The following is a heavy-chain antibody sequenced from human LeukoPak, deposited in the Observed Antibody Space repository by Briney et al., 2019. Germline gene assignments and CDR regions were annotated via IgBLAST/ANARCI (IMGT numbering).Heavy chain of an antibody. V-gene: IGHV3-74*01. J-gene: IGHJ4*02. D-gene: IGHD3-22*01. CDR1: GFTFSSYW. CDR3: ARDSTMIVVGLIDY. CDR2: INSDGSST. Sequence: GGSLRLSCAASGFTFSSYWMYWVRQAPGKGLVWVSRINSDGSSTNYADSVKGRFTISRDNAKNTLYLQMNSLRAEDTAVYYCARDSTMIVVGLIDYWGQGTLVTVSS.